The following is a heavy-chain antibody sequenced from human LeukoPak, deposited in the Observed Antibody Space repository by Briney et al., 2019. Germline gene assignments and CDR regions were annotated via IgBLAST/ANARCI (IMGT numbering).Heavy chain of an antibody. J-gene: IGHJ6*02. V-gene: IGHV3-11*01. D-gene: IGHD2-2*01. CDR2: ISSSGSTI. Sequence: GGSLRLSCAASGFTFSDYYMSWIRQAPGKGLEWVSYISSSGSTIYYADSVRGRFTISRDNAKNSLYLQMNSLRAEDTAVYYCARDCSSTSCHYYGMDVWGQGTTVTVSS. CDR3: ARDCSSTSCHYYGMDV. CDR1: GFTFSDYY.